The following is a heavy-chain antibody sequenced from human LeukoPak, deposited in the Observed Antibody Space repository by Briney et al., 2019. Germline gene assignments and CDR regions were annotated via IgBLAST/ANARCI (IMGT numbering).Heavy chain of an antibody. D-gene: IGHD3-22*01. J-gene: IGHJ1*01. CDR1: GYSISSGYY. V-gene: IGHV4-38-2*01. CDR3: ARRRYYDSTGYLD. CDR2: IYHSGST. Sequence: PSETLSLTCAVSGYSISSGYYWGWIRQPPGKGLEWIGSIYHSGSTYYNPSLKSRVTISVDTSKNQFSLKLSSVTAADTAVYYCARRRYYDSTGYLDWGHGTLVTVSS.